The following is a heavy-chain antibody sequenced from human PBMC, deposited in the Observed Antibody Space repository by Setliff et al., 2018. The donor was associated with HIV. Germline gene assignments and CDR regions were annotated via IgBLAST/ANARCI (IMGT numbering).Heavy chain of an antibody. D-gene: IGHD4-17*01. Sequence: SETLSLTCTVPGGSINDQYFSWIRQSPGKGLEWIGSIDYSGSTKYNPFLNRRGTIPINTSKHELSLKLTSMTAADTAMYYCACFFVTTVTTQDYWGQGTPVTVSS. CDR1: GGSINDQY. CDR2: IDYSGST. V-gene: IGHV4-59*11. CDR3: ACFFVTTVTTQDY. J-gene: IGHJ4*02.